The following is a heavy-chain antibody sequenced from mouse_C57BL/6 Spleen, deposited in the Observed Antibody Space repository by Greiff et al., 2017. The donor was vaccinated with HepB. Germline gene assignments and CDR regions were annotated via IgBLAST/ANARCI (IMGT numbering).Heavy chain of an antibody. J-gene: IGHJ2*01. CDR3: ARDRDDGYYGYFDY. CDR2: ISYDGSN. CDR1: GYSITSGYY. D-gene: IGHD2-3*01. V-gene: IGHV3-6*01. Sequence: EVHLVESGPGLVKPSQSLSLTCSVTGYSITSGYYWNWIRQFPGNKLEWMGYISYDGSNNYNPSLKNRISITRDTSKNQFFLKLNSVTTEDTATYYCARDRDDGYYGYFDYWGQGTTLTVSS.